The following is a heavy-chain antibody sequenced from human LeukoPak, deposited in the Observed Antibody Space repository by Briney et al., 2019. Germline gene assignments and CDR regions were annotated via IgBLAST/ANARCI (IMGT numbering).Heavy chain of an antibody. CDR2: INHSGST. J-gene: IGHJ6*03. V-gene: IGHV4-34*01. CDR1: GGSFSGYY. CDR3: ARGKDYYYYYMDV. Sequence: SETLSLTCAVYGGSFSGYYWSWIRQPPGKGLEWIGEINHSGSTNYNPSLKSRVTISVDTSKNQFSLRLSSVTAADTAVYYCARGKDYYYYYMDVWGQGTMVTV.